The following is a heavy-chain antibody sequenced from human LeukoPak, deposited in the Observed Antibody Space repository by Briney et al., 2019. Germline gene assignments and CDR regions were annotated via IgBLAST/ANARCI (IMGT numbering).Heavy chain of an antibody. J-gene: IGHJ6*03. Sequence: SSETLSLTCTVSGGSISSYYWSWIRQPAGKGLEWIGRVSTSGSTNYNPSLKSRVTMSVDTSENQFSLKLSSVTAADTAVYYCARDGYKYYYYYYMDVWGKGTTVTISS. D-gene: IGHD5-24*01. CDR2: VSTSGST. V-gene: IGHV4-4*07. CDR1: GGSISSYY. CDR3: ARDGYKYYYYYYMDV.